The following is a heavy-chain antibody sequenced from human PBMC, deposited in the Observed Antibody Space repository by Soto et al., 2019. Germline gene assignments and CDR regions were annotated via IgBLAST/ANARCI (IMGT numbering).Heavy chain of an antibody. V-gene: IGHV3-30*18. D-gene: IGHD3-3*01. CDR2: ISYDGSNK. Sequence: PGGSLRLSCAASGFTFSSYGMHWVRQAPGKGLERVAVISYDGSNKYYADSVKGRITISRDNSKTTLYLQMNSLRAEDTAVYYCAKDQGYDFWSGYYSYYYYGMDVWGQGT. J-gene: IGHJ6*02. CDR1: GFTFSSYG. CDR3: AKDQGYDFWSGYYSYYYYGMDV.